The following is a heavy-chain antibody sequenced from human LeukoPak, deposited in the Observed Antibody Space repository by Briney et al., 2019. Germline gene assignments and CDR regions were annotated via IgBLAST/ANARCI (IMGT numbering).Heavy chain of an antibody. V-gene: IGHV3-23*01. D-gene: IGHD2-2*01. CDR1: GFTFSSYA. CDR3: AKGDRNTNVDC. Sequence: GGPLRLSCAASGFTFSSYAMSRVRQAPGKGLEWVSGISGSGGSTYYAGSVKGRFAISRDNSNDTLYLQMNSLRAEDTAIYYCAKGDRNTNVDCWGQGTLVTVSS. CDR2: ISGSGGST. J-gene: IGHJ4*02.